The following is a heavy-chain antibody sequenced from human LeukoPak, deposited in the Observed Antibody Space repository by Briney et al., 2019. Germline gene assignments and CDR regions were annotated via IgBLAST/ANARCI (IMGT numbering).Heavy chain of an antibody. Sequence: APVKVSCKASGYTFTSYGISWVRQAPGQGLEWMGWISAYNGNTNYAQKFQGRVTITADKSTSTAYMELSSLRSEDTAVYYCARDALNYYGSELYNWFDPWGQGTLVTVSS. J-gene: IGHJ5*02. CDR3: ARDALNYYGSELYNWFDP. CDR1: GYTFTSYG. D-gene: IGHD3-10*01. CDR2: ISAYNGNT. V-gene: IGHV1-18*01.